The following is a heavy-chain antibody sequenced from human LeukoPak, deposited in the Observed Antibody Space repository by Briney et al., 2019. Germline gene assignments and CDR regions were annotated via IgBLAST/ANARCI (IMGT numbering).Heavy chain of an antibody. CDR1: GFTFSDYE. CDR2: ITSRSTTI. Sequence: GGSLRLSCAASGFTFSDYEMNWVRQAPGKGLERVSYITSRSTTIYYADSVKDRFTISRDNAKNSLYLQLNDLRVEDTAVYFYAREGVGDTFGPYFFESWGQGTRVTVSS. D-gene: IGHD3-16*01. J-gene: IGHJ4*02. CDR3: AREGVGDTFGPYFFES. V-gene: IGHV3-48*03.